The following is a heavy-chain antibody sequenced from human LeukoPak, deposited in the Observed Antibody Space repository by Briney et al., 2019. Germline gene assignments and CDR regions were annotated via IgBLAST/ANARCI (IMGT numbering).Heavy chain of an antibody. D-gene: IGHD1-26*01. CDR3: AKEGGVGATNYFDY. Sequence: PGGSLRLSCAASGFTFSSYSMNWVRQAPGKGLEWVSPIRTSSSYTFYADSVTGRFAVSRDNAKKSLYLQMNSLRAEDTAVYYCAKEGGVGATNYFDYWGQGTLVTVSS. CDR2: IRTSSSYT. V-gene: IGHV3-21*01. J-gene: IGHJ4*02. CDR1: GFTFSSYS.